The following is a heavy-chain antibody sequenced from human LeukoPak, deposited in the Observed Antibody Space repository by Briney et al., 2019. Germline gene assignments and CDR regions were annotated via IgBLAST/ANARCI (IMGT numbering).Heavy chain of an antibody. Sequence: GGSLRLSCAASGFTFSSYWMSWVRQAPGKGLEWVANIKQDGSGKYYVNSVKGRFTISRDYAKNSLYLQMNSLRAEDTAVYYCARVPSRRFGHSSWYWYFDYWGQGTLVTVSS. V-gene: IGHV3-7*01. J-gene: IGHJ4*02. CDR2: IKQDGSGK. CDR3: ARVPSRRFGHSSWYWYFDY. CDR1: GFTFSSYW. D-gene: IGHD6-13*01.